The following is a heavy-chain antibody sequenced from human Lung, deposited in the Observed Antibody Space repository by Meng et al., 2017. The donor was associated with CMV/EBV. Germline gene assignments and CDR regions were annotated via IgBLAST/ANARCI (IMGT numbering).Heavy chain of an antibody. Sequence: GESLKISCVASGFSFSTYAVHWVRQAPDKGLEWVAVISFDGTNKYYGDSVKGRFTVSRDNSQNTLYLQMNSLRTEDTAMYYCARGSKIYFGSEWYGPFGRHFYGLGVWGQGXTVTVSS. CDR2: ISFDGTNK. CDR1: GFSFSTYA. J-gene: IGHJ6*02. V-gene: IGHV3-30*01. CDR3: ARGSKIYFGSEWYGPFGRHFYGLGV. D-gene: IGHD3-3*01.